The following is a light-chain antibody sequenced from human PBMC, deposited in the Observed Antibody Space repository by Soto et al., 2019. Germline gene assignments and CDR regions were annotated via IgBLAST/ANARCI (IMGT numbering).Light chain of an antibody. Sequence: QSALTQPPSASGAPGQSVTISCTWTSSDVGGYNFVSWYQQYPGKAPKLIIYEVTKRPSGVPDRFSGSKSGNTASLTVSGLQTDDEADYYCSSYGGSNNFVFGTGTKVTVL. CDR1: SSDVGGYNF. CDR2: EVT. J-gene: IGLJ1*01. V-gene: IGLV2-8*01. CDR3: SSYGGSNNFV.